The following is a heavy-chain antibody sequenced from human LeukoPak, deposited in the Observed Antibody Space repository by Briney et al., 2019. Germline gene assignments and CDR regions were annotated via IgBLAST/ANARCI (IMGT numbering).Heavy chain of an antibody. V-gene: IGHV3-48*02. J-gene: IGHJ4*02. CDR1: GFTFNSYP. Sequence: GGSLRLSCSASGFTFNSYPVHWVRQAPGKGLEWVSYISSSSNTIYYADSVKGRFTISRDNAKNSLFLQMNSLRDEDTSVYYCARAVTVVTRGGLVFDYWGQGTLVTVSS. CDR3: ARAVTVVTRGGLVFDY. D-gene: IGHD2-21*02. CDR2: ISSSSNTI.